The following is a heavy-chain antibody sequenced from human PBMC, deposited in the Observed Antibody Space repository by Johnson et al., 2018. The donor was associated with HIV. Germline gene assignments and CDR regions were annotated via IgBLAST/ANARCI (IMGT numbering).Heavy chain of an antibody. D-gene: IGHD5-18*01. Sequence: VQLVESGGGLVQPGGSLRLSCAASGFTFSDYYMNWVRQAPGKGLEWVSVIYSGGSTYYADSVKGRFTISRDNSKNTLYLQMNSLRAEDTAVYYCARGLIIQLWLQAAFDIWGQGTMVTVSS. V-gene: IGHV3-66*01. CDR3: ARGLIIQLWLQAAFDI. CDR2: IYSGGST. J-gene: IGHJ3*02. CDR1: GFTFSDYY.